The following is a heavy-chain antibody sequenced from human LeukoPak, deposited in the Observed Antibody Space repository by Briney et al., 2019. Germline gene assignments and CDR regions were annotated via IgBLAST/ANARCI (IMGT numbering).Heavy chain of an antibody. CDR3: AKDGRGYYYYYMDA. CDR2: INWDGSST. J-gene: IGHJ6*03. V-gene: IGHV3-43D*04. Sequence: GGSLRLSCAASGFTFDDYAMHWVRQAPGKGLEWVSLINWDGSSTYYADSVKGRFTISRDNSKNSLYLQMNSLRAEDTALYYCAKDGRGYYYYYMDAWGKGTTVTVSS. CDR1: GFTFDDYA.